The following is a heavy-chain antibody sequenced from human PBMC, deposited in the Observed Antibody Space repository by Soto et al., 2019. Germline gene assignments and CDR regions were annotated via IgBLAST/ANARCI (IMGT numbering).Heavy chain of an antibody. CDR3: ARHPSDFWFDP. V-gene: IGHV4-39*01. Sequence: SETLSLTCTVSGGSFSPNYWGWIRQPPGKGLEWIGSIYYSGSTYYNPSLKSRVTVSVDTSKNQFSLKLSSVTAADTAVYYCARHPSDFWFDPWGQGTLVTVSS. D-gene: IGHD2-21*02. J-gene: IGHJ5*02. CDR1: GGSFSPNY. CDR2: IYYSGST.